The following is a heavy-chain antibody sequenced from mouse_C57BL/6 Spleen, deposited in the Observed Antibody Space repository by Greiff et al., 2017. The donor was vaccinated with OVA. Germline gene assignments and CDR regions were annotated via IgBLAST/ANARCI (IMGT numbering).Heavy chain of an antibody. J-gene: IGHJ3*01. D-gene: IGHD2-3*01. CDR2: IYPGSGNT. CDR1: GYTFTDYY. V-gene: IGHV1-76*01. Sequence: VKLMESGAELVRPGASVKLSCKASGYTFTDYYINWVKQRPGQGLEWIARIYPGSGNTYYNEKFKGKATLTAEKSSSTAYMQLSSLTSEDSAVYFCARYDGYYGDWFAYWGQGTLVTVSA. CDR3: ARYDGYYGDWFAY.